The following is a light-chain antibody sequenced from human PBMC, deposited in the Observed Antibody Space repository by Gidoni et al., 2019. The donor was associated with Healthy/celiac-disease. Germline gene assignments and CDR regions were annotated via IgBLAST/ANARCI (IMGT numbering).Light chain of an antibody. V-gene: IGLV1-44*01. Sequence: HSLLTQPPSASGTPGQRVTISCSGSSSNIGSNTVTWYQQLPGTAPKLLISSNNQRPSGFPDRFSGSKSGTSASLAISGLQSEDEADYYCAAWDDSLNGWVFGGGTKLTVL. J-gene: IGLJ3*02. CDR3: AAWDDSLNGWV. CDR1: SSNIGSNT. CDR2: SNN.